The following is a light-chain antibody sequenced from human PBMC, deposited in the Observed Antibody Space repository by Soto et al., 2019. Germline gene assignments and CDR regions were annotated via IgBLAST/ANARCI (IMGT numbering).Light chain of an antibody. CDR2: DAS. V-gene: IGKV3-15*01. Sequence: EIVMTQSPATLSVSPGERATLSCRVSQSVSSNLAWYQQKPGQSPRLLIYDASTRATGIPARFSGSGSGTEFTLTISTLQSEDFAVYYCQQYNKWPPLTFGGGTKVEIK. J-gene: IGKJ4*01. CDR1: QSVSSN. CDR3: QQYNKWPPLT.